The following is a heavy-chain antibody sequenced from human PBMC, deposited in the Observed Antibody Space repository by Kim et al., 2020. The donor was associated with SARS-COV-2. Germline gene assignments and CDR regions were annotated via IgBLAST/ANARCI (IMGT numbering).Heavy chain of an antibody. Sequence: GGSLRLSCAASGFTFSSYAMHWVRQAPGKGLEWVAVISYDGSNKYYADSVKGRFTISRDNSKNTLYLQMNSLRAEDTAVYYCARGTLPAYCSGGSCHPLGSSCMAVWLQGTTVTVSS. J-gene: IGHJ6*02. CDR1: GFTFSSYA. D-gene: IGHD2-15*01. CDR2: ISYDGSNK. V-gene: IGHV3-30*04. CDR3: ARGTLPAYCSGGSCHPLGSSCMAV.